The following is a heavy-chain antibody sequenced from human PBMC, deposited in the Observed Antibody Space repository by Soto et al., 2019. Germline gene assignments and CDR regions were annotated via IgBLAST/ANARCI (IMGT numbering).Heavy chain of an antibody. CDR2: MTNAGST. Sequence: QVQLQESGPGLVRPSETLSLTCIVSGGSVSSSGSHWNWIRQPPGKGLEWIGYMTNAGSTKYNPSLESRVTISLDTSKNEFFLKLTSVTAPDTAVYYCARWDYYHAMDAWGQGTMVAVSS. CDR1: GGSVSSSGSH. J-gene: IGHJ6*01. V-gene: IGHV4-61*08. CDR3: ARWDYYHAMDA.